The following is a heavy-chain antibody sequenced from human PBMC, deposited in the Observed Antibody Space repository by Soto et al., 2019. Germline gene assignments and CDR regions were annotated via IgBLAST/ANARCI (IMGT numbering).Heavy chain of an antibody. CDR1: GGTFSSSA. CDR3: ASLITGSTNYYYGRDV. V-gene: IGHV1-69*12. J-gene: IGHJ6*02. Sequence: QVQLVQSGAEVKKPGSSVKVSCKASGGTFSSSAINWVRQAPGQGLEWMGGLIPIFGTADYAQKFQGRVTITAYESTSTAYMELSSLRSEDTAVYYCASLITGSTNYYYGRDVWCQGTTVTVSS. CDR2: LIPIFGTA. D-gene: IGHD1-20*01.